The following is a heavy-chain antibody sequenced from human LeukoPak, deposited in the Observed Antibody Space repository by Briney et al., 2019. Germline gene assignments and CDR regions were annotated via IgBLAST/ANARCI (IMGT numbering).Heavy chain of an antibody. CDR2: IYWDDDK. J-gene: IGHJ3*02. CDR3: ARKYYYGSEPHDAFDI. CDR1: GFSLSTSGVG. D-gene: IGHD3-10*01. Sequence: SGPTLVNPTQTLTLTCTFSGFSLSTSGVGVGWIRQPPGKALEWLALIYWDDDKRYSPSLKSRLTITKDTSKNQVVLTMTNMDPVDTATYYCARKYYYGSEPHDAFDIWGQGTMVTVSS. V-gene: IGHV2-5*02.